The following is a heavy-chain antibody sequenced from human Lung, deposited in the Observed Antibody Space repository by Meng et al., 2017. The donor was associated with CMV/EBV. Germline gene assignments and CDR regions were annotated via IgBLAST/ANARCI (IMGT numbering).Heavy chain of an antibody. Sequence: GGSLRLSCTASGFTFSDYSMNWVRQAPGKGLEWVSSISSSDYIYYADSVRGRFTISRDNAKHSLYLQMNSLRAEDTAVYYCARGVGSYDFWSAYSYYYGLDVWGQGTXVTVSS. CDR3: ARGVGSYDFWSAYSYYYGLDV. D-gene: IGHD3-3*01. CDR2: ISSSDYI. V-gene: IGHV3-21*01. CDR1: GFTFSDYS. J-gene: IGHJ6*02.